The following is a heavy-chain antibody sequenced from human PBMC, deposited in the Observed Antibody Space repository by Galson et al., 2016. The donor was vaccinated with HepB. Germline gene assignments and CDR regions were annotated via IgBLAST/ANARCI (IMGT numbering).Heavy chain of an antibody. Sequence: SLRLSCAASGFIVSSYYMSWVRRAAGKGLEWVAVIHSGGDTYYADSVEGRFTISSDKSKNTLYLHMNSLRAEDTAVYYCARERGSSSSNYFDYWGQGALGTVSS. D-gene: IGHD6-6*01. CDR2: IHSGGDT. CDR3: ARERGSSSSNYFDY. V-gene: IGHV3-53*01. J-gene: IGHJ4*02. CDR1: GFIVSSYY.